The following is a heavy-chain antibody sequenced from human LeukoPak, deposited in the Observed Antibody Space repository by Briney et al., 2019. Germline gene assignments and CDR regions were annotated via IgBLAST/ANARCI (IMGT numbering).Heavy chain of an antibody. V-gene: IGHV3-7*04. CDR3: ARDLGYHDRDGYYFDS. D-gene: IGHD3-22*01. CDR1: EFSFRSYW. J-gene: IGHJ4*02. Sequence: PGGSLRLSCAASEFSFRSYWMSWVRQATGTGLEWVANINQDGSEKYYVDSVKGRFTISRDNAKNSLHLQMNSLRAEDTAVYYCARDLGYHDRDGYYFDSWGQGTLVTVSS. CDR2: INQDGSEK.